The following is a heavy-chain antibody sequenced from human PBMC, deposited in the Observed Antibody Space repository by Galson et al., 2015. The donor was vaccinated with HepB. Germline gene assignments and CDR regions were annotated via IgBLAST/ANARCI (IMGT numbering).Heavy chain of an antibody. J-gene: IGHJ4*02. D-gene: IGHD2-2*01. Sequence: SLRLSCAASGFTFGSYSMNWVRQAPGKGLEWVSSISSSSSYIYYADSVKGRFTISRDNAKNSLYLQMNSLRAEDTAVYYCARDTDGYCSSTSCYPRARPIDYWGQGTLVTVSS. CDR2: ISSSSSYI. V-gene: IGHV3-21*01. CDR1: GFTFGSYS. CDR3: ARDTDGYCSSTSCYPRARPIDY.